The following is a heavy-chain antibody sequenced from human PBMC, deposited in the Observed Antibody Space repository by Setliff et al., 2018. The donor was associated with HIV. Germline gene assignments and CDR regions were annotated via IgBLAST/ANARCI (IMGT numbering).Heavy chain of an antibody. V-gene: IGHV4-59*11. CDR2: MYFSGNA. D-gene: IGHD3-10*01. J-gene: IGHJ6*02. CDR3: ARVEATVRGATYGMDV. Sequence: SETLSLTCSVSGGSISSHYWNWIRQAPGKGLEWIGTMYFSGNARNSPSLKSRVTISVDTSKNQLSLNLTSVTAADTAVYYCARVEATVRGATYGMDVWGQGTTVTVSS. CDR1: GGSISSHY.